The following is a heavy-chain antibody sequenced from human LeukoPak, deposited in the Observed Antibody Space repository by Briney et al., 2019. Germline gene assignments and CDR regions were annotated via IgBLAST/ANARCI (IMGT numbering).Heavy chain of an antibody. J-gene: IGHJ4*02. Sequence: GGSLRLSCAASGFTFSSYGMHWVRQAPGKGLEWVAVISYDGSNKYYADSVKGRFTISRDNSKNTLYLQMNSLRAEDTAVCYCAKDGRGSYTPFDYWGQGTLVTVSS. V-gene: IGHV3-30*18. CDR3: AKDGRGSYTPFDY. CDR2: ISYDGSNK. D-gene: IGHD1-26*01. CDR1: GFTFSSYG.